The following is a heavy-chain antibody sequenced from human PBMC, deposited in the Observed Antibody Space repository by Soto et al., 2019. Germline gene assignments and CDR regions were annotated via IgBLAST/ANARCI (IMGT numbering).Heavy chain of an antibody. CDR2: VYWNDQK. D-gene: IGHD1-1*01. J-gene: IGHJ4*02. V-gene: IGHV2-5*01. CDR3: ALRVEYYFDY. CDR1: GFSLSTSGVG. Sequence: QITLKESGPTLVKPTQTLTLTCTFSGFSLSTSGVGVGWIRQPPGKALDWLALVYWNDQKRYRPSLKRRLTISKDTSKNQVVLIRTNMDPVDTSTYYCALRVEYYFDYWGQGTLVTVSS.